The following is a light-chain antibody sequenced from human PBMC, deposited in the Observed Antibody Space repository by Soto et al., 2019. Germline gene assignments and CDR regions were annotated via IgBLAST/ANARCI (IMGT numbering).Light chain of an antibody. J-gene: IGLJ2*01. CDR3: SSYTTSSALL. CDR2: EVR. Sequence: QSALTQPASVSGSPGQSITISCTGTSSDIGGYNYVSWYQHHPGKAPKLIIYEVRNRPSGVSNRFSGSKSAYTASLTISGLQAEDEAHYYCSSYTTSSALLFGGGTKVTVL. CDR1: SSDIGGYNY. V-gene: IGLV2-14*01.